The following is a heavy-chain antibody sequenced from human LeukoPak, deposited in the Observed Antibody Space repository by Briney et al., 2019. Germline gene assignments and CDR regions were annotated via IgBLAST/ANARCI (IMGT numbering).Heavy chain of an antibody. CDR1: GFTFSADW. D-gene: IGHD6-19*01. Sequence: GGSLRLSCAASGFTFSADWMAWVRQAPGKGLEWVANIKQDGSEKYCVDSVKGRFTISRDNSKNSLYLQMNSLRADDTAVYYCTRHYGWSNYNWGQGTLVTVSS. CDR2: IKQDGSEK. V-gene: IGHV3-7*01. CDR3: TRHYGWSNYN. J-gene: IGHJ4*02.